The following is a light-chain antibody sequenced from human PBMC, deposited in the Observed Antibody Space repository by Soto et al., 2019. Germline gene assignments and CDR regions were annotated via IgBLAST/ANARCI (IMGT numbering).Light chain of an antibody. CDR3: QQRSNGLT. V-gene: IGKV3-11*01. CDR2: DAS. CDR1: QSVSSY. J-gene: IGKJ3*01. Sequence: EIVLTQSPATLSLSPGERATLSCRASQSVSSYLAWYQQKPGQAPRLLIYDASNRATGIPARFSGSGSGTDFTLTISRLEPEDFAVYYCQQRSNGLTFGPGTKVDIK.